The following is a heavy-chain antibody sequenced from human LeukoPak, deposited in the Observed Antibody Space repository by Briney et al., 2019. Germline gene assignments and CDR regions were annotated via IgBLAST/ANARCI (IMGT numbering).Heavy chain of an antibody. J-gene: IGHJ4*02. Sequence: SETLSLTCTVSGGSISSTNYFWGWIRQPPGMGLEWTGSIYYSGSTYYNPSLKSRVTISVDTSKNQFSLKLSSVTAADSAVYYCARGTRLSGAGDYWGQGTLVTVSS. D-gene: IGHD3-9*01. CDR3: ARGTRLSGAGDY. CDR2: IYYSGST. CDR1: GGSISSTNYF. V-gene: IGHV4-39*01.